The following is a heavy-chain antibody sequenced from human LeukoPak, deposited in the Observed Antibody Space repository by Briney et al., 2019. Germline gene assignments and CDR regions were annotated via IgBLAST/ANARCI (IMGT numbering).Heavy chain of an antibody. CDR3: ARDRHNGWFDP. CDR1: TSTLSADD. J-gene: IGHJ5*02. V-gene: IGHV3-30*01. Sequence: GGSLRLSCAASTSTLSADDMHWVRQAPGKGLEWVSVISYDGSNKYYGDSVKGRFNISSDNSKNTLYLQMNSLRVEDTAVYYCARDRHNGWFDPWGQGTLVTVSS. D-gene: IGHD2-8*01. CDR2: ISYDGSNK.